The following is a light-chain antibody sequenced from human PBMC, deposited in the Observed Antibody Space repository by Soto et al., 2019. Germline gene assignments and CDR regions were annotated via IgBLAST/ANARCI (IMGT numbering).Light chain of an antibody. V-gene: IGLV2-14*01. J-gene: IGLJ3*02. CDR2: EVS. Sequence: QSALTQPASVSGSPGQSITISCTGTSSDVGGYNYVSWYQHHPGKVPKLMIYEVSGRPSGVSNRFSGSKSGNTASLTISGLQAEDEADYYCSSYTSSSTLVFGGGTKVTVL. CDR3: SSYTSSSTLV. CDR1: SSDVGGYNY.